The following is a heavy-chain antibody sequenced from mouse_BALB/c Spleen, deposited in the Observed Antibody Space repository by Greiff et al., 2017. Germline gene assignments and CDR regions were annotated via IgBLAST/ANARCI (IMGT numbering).Heavy chain of an antibody. J-gene: IGHJ4*01. CDR3: TITTVRYYYAMDY. Sequence: VKLMESGPDLVAPSQSLSITCTVSGFSLTSYGVHWVRQPPGKGLEWLVVIWSDGSTTYNSALKSRLSISKDNSKSQVFLKMNSLQTDDTAMYYCTITTVRYYYAMDYWGQGTSVTVSS. CDR1: GFSLTSYG. V-gene: IGHV2-6-2*01. D-gene: IGHD1-1*01. CDR2: IWSDGST.